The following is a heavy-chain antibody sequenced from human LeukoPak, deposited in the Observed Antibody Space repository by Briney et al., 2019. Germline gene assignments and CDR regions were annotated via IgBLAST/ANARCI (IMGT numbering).Heavy chain of an antibody. D-gene: IGHD2/OR15-2a*01. CDR3: ASSNFYYHYGMDV. CDR1: GFTFSSYS. CDR2: IISSSSYI. V-gene: IGHV3-21*01. Sequence: GGSLRLSCAASGFTFSSYSMNWVRQAPGKGLEWVSSIISSSSYIYYADSVKGRFTISRDNAKNSLYLQMNSLRAEDTAVYYCASSNFYYHYGMDVWGQGTTVTVSS. J-gene: IGHJ6*02.